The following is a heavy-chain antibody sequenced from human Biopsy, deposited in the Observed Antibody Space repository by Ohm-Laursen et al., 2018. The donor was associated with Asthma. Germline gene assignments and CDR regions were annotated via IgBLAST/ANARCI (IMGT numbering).Heavy chain of an antibody. CDR3: ARHRGYCTGGSCYPDFDY. V-gene: IGHV1-18*01. Sequence: SVKVSCKTSGYTFINYAIHWVRQAPGHSLEWMGWINAYNGNTDQAQKLQGRVTMTTDTSTSTAYMELRSLRSDDTAVYYCARHRGYCTGGSCYPDFDYWGQGTLVTVSS. CDR2: INAYNGNT. J-gene: IGHJ4*02. CDR1: GYTFINYA. D-gene: IGHD2-15*01.